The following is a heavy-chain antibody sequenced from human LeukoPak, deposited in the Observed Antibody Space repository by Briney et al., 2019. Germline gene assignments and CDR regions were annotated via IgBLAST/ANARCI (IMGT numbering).Heavy chain of an antibody. D-gene: IGHD3-9*01. CDR1: GGSISSYY. Sequence: SETLSLTCTVSGGSISSYYWSWIRQPPGKGLEWIGYIYYSGSTNYNPSLKSRVTISVDTSKNQFSLKLSSVTAADTAVYYCARDLPDYDILTGSPGAFDIWGQGTMVTVSS. V-gene: IGHV4-59*12. J-gene: IGHJ3*02. CDR3: ARDLPDYDILTGSPGAFDI. CDR2: IYYSGST.